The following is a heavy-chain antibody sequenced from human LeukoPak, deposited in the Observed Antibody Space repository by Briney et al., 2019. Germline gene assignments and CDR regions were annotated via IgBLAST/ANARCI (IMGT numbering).Heavy chain of an antibody. CDR3: ATVRFLENGRFGY. Sequence: GASVKVSCKASGYSFTDYYMHWVRQAPGQGLEWMGWINPNSGDTNFAQKFQGRVTMTRDTSISTVYMELSRLRSDDTAVYYCATVRFLENGRFGYWGQGTLVTVSS. CDR2: INPNSGDT. V-gene: IGHV1-2*02. D-gene: IGHD3-3*01. J-gene: IGHJ4*02. CDR1: GYSFTDYY.